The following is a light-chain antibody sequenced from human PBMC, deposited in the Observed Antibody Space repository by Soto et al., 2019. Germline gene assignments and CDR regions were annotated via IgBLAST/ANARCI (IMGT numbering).Light chain of an antibody. Sequence: EIVLTQSPGTLSLSPGERATLSCRASQSVSSSYLTWYQQKPGQAPRLLIYGASGRDTGIPDRFSGSGSGTDFTLTISRLEPEDFAVYYCQQYGYSLYTFGPGTKVDIK. CDR3: QQYGYSLYT. CDR1: QSVSSSY. V-gene: IGKV3-20*01. J-gene: IGKJ3*01. CDR2: GAS.